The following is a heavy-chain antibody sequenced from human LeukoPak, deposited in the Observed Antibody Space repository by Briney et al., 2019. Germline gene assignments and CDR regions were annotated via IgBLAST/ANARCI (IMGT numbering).Heavy chain of an antibody. Sequence: GGSLRLSCAASGFTFSNYAMNWVRQAPGKGLEWVSVISGSGGSTYYADSVKGRFTISRDNSKNTLYLQMNSLRAEDTAVYYCAKWGYYYDRSGYSDTVDYWGQGTLVTVSS. CDR1: GFTFSNYA. CDR3: AKWGYYYDRSGYSDTVDY. V-gene: IGHV3-23*01. D-gene: IGHD3-22*01. CDR2: ISGSGGST. J-gene: IGHJ4*02.